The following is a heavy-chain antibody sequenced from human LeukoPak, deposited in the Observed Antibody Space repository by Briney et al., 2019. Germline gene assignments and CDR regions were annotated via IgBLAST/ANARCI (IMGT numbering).Heavy chain of an antibody. D-gene: IGHD6-13*01. V-gene: IGHV1-2*06. CDR2: INPNSGGT. CDR1: GYTFTGYY. Sequence: ASVKVSCKASGYTFTGYYMHWVRQAPGQGLEWMGRINPNSGGTDYSQKFQGRVTMTRDTSISTAYMELSSLRSDDRAVYYCVRDAIAAAGTGGWGQGTLVTVSS. J-gene: IGHJ4*02. CDR3: VRDAIAAAGTGG.